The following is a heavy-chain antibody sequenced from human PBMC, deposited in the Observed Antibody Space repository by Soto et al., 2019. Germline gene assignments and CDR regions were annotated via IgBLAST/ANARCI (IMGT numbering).Heavy chain of an antibody. CDR2: IDWDDDK. Sequence: SGPTLVNPTQTLTLTCTFSGFSLSTSGMCVSWIRQPPGKALEWLALIDWDDDKYYSTSLKTRLTISKDTSKNQVVLTMTNMDPVGTATYYCARIRRYDFWSGFDPWGQGTLVTVSS. D-gene: IGHD3-3*01. J-gene: IGHJ5*02. V-gene: IGHV2-70*01. CDR3: ARIRRYDFWSGFDP. CDR1: GFSLSTSGMC.